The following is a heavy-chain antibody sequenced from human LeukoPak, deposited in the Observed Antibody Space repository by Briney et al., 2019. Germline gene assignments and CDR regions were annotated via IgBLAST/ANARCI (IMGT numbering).Heavy chain of an antibody. V-gene: IGHV4-59*01. CDR2: IYYSGST. CDR1: GGSISSYY. CDR3: ARVYSGNAGYAFDI. D-gene: IGHD1-26*01. J-gene: IGHJ3*02. Sequence: SETLSLTCTVSGGSISSYYWSWIRQPPGKGLEWIGYIYYSGSTNYNPSLKSRVTISVDTSKNQFSLKLSSVTAADTAVYYCARVYSGNAGYAFDIWGQGTMVTVSS.